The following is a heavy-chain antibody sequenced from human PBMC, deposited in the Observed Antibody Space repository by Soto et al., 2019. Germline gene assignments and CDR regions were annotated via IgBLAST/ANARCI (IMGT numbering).Heavy chain of an antibody. J-gene: IGHJ4*02. CDR3: VRHGWIQLWLR. CDR2: IYYSGST. CDR1: GGSISSSSYY. D-gene: IGHD5-18*01. V-gene: IGHV4-39*01. Sequence: SETLSLTCTVSGGSISSSSYYWGWIRQPPGKGLEWFGSIYYSGSTYYNPSLKSRVTLSVDTSKNQFSLKPSSVTAADTAVYYCVRHGWIQLWLRWGQGTLVTVSA.